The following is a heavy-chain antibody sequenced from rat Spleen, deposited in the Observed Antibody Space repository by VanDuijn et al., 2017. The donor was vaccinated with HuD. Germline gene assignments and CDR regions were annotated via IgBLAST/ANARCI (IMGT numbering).Heavy chain of an antibody. CDR1: GFTFSDYN. CDR3: ARQLGGY. J-gene: IGHJ2*01. CDR2: ISYDGSST. V-gene: IGHV5-7*01. Sequence: EVQLVESGGGLVQPGRSLKLSCAASGFTFSDYNMAWVRQAPKKGLEWVATISYDGSSTYYRDSVKGRFTISRDNAKSTLYLQMDSLRSEDTATYYCARQLGGYWGQGVMVTVSS. D-gene: IGHD4-6*01.